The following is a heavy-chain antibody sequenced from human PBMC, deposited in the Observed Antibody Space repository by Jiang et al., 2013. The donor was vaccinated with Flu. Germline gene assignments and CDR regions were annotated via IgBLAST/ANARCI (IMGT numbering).Heavy chain of an antibody. CDR2: TYYRSKWYN. CDR3: ARGGDPLFGSAGIAAAGEGAFDI. V-gene: IGHV6-1*01. J-gene: IGHJ3*02. D-gene: IGHD6-13*01. Sequence: SQTLSLTCAISGDSVSSNSAAWNWIRQSPSRGLEWLGRTYYRSKWYNDYAVSVKSRITINPDTSKNQFSLQLNSVTPEDTAVYYCARGGDPLFGSAGIAAAGEGAFDIWGQGTMVTVSS. CDR1: GDSVSSNSAA.